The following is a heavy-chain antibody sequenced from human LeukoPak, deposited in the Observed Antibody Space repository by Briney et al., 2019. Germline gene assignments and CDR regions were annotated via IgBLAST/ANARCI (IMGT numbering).Heavy chain of an antibody. CDR3: VAWGSLVV. CDR1: GFTFRNYA. CDR2: IKEDGTRK. V-gene: IGHV3-7*01. D-gene: IGHD3-16*01. J-gene: IGHJ4*02. Sequence: GGSLRLSCAASGFTFRNYAMSWVRQAPGKGLDWVAHIKEDGTRKYYVDSVRGRFTISRDNAKNSLFLQMNSLRVEDTAVFYCVAWGSLVVWGQGTLVTVSS.